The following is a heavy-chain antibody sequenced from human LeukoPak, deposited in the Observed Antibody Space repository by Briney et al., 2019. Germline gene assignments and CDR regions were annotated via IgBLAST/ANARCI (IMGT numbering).Heavy chain of an antibody. CDR3: ARVALRFLEGQGYYYFYMDV. V-gene: IGHV1-69*05. D-gene: IGHD3-3*01. CDR2: IIPIFGTA. J-gene: IGHJ6*03. Sequence: ASVKVCCKPSGGTFISYAISWVRQAAGHGREWMGGIIPIFGTANYAQKFQGRVTITTDESTSTAYMELSSLRSEDTAVYYCARVALRFLEGQGYYYFYMDVWGKGTTVTVSS. CDR1: GGTFISYA.